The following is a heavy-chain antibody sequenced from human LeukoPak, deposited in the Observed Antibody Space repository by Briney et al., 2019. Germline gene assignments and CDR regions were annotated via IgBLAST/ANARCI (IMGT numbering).Heavy chain of an antibody. Sequence: GGSLRLSCAASGFIFSSDDMHWVRQAPGKGLEWVAGIQSNGRNKYYVDSVKGRFAISRDNSRSTLYLQVNSLRVEDTALYYCARESEGGTGTSCPDYWGQGTLVTVSS. CDR1: GFIFSSDD. CDR3: ARESEGGTGTSCPDY. CDR2: IQSNGRNK. J-gene: IGHJ4*02. V-gene: IGHV3-33*05. D-gene: IGHD2-2*01.